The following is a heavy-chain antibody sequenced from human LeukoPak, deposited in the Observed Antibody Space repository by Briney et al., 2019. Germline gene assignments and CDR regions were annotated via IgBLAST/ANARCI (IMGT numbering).Heavy chain of an antibody. D-gene: IGHD3-16*01. V-gene: IGHV1-2*02. CDR1: GYTFTGYY. J-gene: IGHJ5*02. CDR3: ASQGKDDYDYVWGSVEHNWFDP. Sequence: ASVKVSCKASGYTFTGYYMHWVRQAPGQGLEWMGWINPNSGGTNYAQKFQGRVTMTRDTSISTAYIELSRLRSDDTAVYYCASQGKDDYDYVWGSVEHNWFDPWGQGTLVTVSS. CDR2: INPNSGGT.